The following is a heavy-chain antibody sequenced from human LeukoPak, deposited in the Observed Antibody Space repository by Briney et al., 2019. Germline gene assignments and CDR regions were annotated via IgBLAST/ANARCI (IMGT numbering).Heavy chain of an antibody. CDR1: GYIFTKYD. Sequence: ASVKVSCKTSGYIFTKYDISWVRQAPGQGPEWMGWITPYNGNAQSAPKFEGRVTMTTDTSASTAYLELRGLKSDDTAVYYCARETKDGVFFDYWGQGTLVVVSS. V-gene: IGHV1-18*01. J-gene: IGHJ4*02. D-gene: IGHD6-13*01. CDR3: ARETKDGVFFDY. CDR2: ITPYNGNA.